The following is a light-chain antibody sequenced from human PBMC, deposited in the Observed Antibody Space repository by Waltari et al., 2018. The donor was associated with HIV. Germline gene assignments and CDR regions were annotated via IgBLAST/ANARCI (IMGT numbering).Light chain of an antibody. Sequence: QSALTQPASVSGSPGQAITISCPGTSRDVGGYNYVSWYQHHPGKAPQLMIYDVSNRPAVCSNRFSGSKSGNAASLTISGLQAEDEADYYCNSYTTSSTLHVLFGGGTKLTVL. CDR3: NSYTTSSTLHVL. CDR2: DVS. J-gene: IGLJ2*01. CDR1: SRDVGGYNY. V-gene: IGLV2-14*03.